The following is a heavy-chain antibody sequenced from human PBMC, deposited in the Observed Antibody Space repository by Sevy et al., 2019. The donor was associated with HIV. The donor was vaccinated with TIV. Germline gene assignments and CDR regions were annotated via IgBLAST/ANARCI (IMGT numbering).Heavy chain of an antibody. CDR1: GFIFSSYV. CDR3: EAIATAGRDY. D-gene: IGHD6-13*01. Sequence: GGSLRLSCAASGFIFSSYVMTWVRQAPGKGLEWVSTISGSGGSTYDADSVKGRFTISRDNSKKMLDLQMNSLRAEDTAVYYCEAIATAGRDYWGQGTLVTVSS. V-gene: IGHV3-23*01. CDR2: ISGSGGST. J-gene: IGHJ4*02.